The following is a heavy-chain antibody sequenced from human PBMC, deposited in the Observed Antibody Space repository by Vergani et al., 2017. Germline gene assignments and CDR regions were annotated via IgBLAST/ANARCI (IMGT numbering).Heavy chain of an antibody. D-gene: IGHD1-14*01. V-gene: IGHV4-38-2*02. J-gene: IGHJ3*01. CDR3: ASDGMSPEEIGPKDAFHV. CDR2: MARTGRT. CDR1: GYSFSSGYF. Sequence: QVQLQESGPRLVKPSETLSLICSVSGYSFSSGYFWGWIRQSPGKGLEWLGTMARTGRTHLSPSLKSRLTISVDKTKNKFTLRLTSATAADTAVYFCASDGMSPEEIGPKDAFHVWGQGTRVSV.